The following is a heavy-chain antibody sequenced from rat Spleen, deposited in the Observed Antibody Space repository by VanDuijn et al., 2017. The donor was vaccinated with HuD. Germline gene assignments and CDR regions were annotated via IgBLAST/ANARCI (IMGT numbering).Heavy chain of an antibody. V-gene: IGHV3-1*01. J-gene: IGHJ3*01. CDR3: ARSDGVHYYLPFAD. CDR1: GYSITSNY. CDR2: ISYSGST. D-gene: IGHD1-12*02. Sequence: EVQLQESGPGLVKPSQSLSLTCSVTGYSITSNYWGWIRKFTGNKMEWIGHISYSGSTTYNPSLKSRISITRDTSKNQFFLQVNSVTTEDTATYYCARSDGVHYYLPFADWGQGTLVTVSS.